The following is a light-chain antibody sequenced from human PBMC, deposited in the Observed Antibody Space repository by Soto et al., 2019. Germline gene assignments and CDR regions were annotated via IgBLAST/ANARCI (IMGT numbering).Light chain of an antibody. CDR1: QSISSW. CDR2: KAS. CDR3: QHYNSYTWT. Sequence: DIQMTQSPSTVSASVGDRVTITCRASQSISSWLAWYQQKPGKAPKLLIYKASSLESGVPSRFSGSGSGTEFTLTISSLQPDDFATYYCQHYNSYTWTFGQGTKVDIK. J-gene: IGKJ1*01. V-gene: IGKV1-5*03.